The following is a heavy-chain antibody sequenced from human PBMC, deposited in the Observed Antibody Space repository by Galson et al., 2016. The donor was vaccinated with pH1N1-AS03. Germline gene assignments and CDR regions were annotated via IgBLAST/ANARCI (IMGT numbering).Heavy chain of an antibody. CDR2: IIPILGTP. V-gene: IGHV1-69*13. D-gene: IGHD3-3*01. CDR3: ARSDEFWSDRAPFKDGMDV. J-gene: IGHJ6*02. Sequence: SVKVSCKASGGPFSSHAINWVRQAPGQGLEWMGGIIPILGTPNYAQKFQGRVTINADESTNTAYMELSSLRTEDTAVYYRARSDEFWSDRAPFKDGMDVWGPGTTVTVSS. CDR1: GGPFSSHA.